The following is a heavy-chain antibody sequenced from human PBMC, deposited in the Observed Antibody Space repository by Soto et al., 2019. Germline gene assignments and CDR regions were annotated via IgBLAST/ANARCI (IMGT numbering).Heavy chain of an antibody. CDR3: ARRAVNYFDY. D-gene: IGHD6-19*01. Sequence: SETLSLTCTISGDSISISSYYWAWFRQPPGKGLEWIGSMYYSGSTYNNPSLKSRVTMSVDTPKKHFSLILSAVTAADTAVYYCARRAVNYFDYWGQGTLVTVSS. V-gene: IGHV4-39*02. CDR2: MYYSGST. J-gene: IGHJ4*02. CDR1: GDSISISSYY.